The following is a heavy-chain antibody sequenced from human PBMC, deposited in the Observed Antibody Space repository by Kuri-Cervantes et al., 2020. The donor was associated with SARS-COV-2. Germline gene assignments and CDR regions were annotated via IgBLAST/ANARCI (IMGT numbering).Heavy chain of an antibody. CDR2: ISAYNGNT. Sequence: ASVKVSCKASGHTNYYIHWVRQAPGQGLEWMGWISAYNGNTNYAQKLQGRVTMTTDTSTSTAYMELRSLRSDDTAVYYCARDGRTYYDILTGYSISYYFDHWGQGALVTVSS. D-gene: IGHD3-9*01. V-gene: IGHV1-18*04. J-gene: IGHJ4*02. CDR3: ARDGRTYYDILTGYSISYYFDH. CDR1: GHTNYY.